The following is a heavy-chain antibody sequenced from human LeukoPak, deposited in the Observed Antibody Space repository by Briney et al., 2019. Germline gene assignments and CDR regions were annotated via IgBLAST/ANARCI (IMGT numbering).Heavy chain of an antibody. V-gene: IGHV4-59*08. D-gene: IGHD2-2*02. Sequence: SETLSLTCTVSGGSISSYYWSWIRQPPGKGLEWIGYIYYSGSTYYNPSLKSRVTISVDTSKNQFSLKLSSVTAADTAVYYCARVQYQLLYRWEGVYYFDYWGQGTLVTVSS. CDR2: IYYSGST. CDR1: GGSISSYY. CDR3: ARVQYQLLYRWEGVYYFDY. J-gene: IGHJ4*02.